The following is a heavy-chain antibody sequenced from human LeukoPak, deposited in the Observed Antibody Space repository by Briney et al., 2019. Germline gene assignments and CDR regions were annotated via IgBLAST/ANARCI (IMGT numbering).Heavy chain of an antibody. D-gene: IGHD3-22*01. Sequence: GGSLRLSCEASEFTFSSYWMHWVRQAPGKGLVWVSRINSDGRTTIYADSVKGRFTISRDNAKNTLYLQMNSLRAEDTAVYYCAREGYYDSSGYSIRFSYWGQGTLVTISS. CDR3: AREGYYDSSGYSIRFSY. CDR1: EFTFSSYW. V-gene: IGHV3-74*01. J-gene: IGHJ4*02. CDR2: INSDGRTT.